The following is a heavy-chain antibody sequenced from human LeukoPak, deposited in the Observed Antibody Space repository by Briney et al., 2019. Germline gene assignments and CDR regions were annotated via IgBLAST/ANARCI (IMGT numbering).Heavy chain of an antibody. CDR2: INAGNGNT. Sequence: ASVTVSCKASGYTFTSYAMHWVRQAPGQRLEWMGWINAGNGNTKYSQKFQGRVTITRDTSASTAYMELSSLRSEDTAVYYCARTRLHCSSTSCPPNWFDPWGQGTLVTVSS. CDR3: ARTRLHCSSTSCPPNWFDP. V-gene: IGHV1-3*01. D-gene: IGHD2-2*01. J-gene: IGHJ5*02. CDR1: GYTFTSYA.